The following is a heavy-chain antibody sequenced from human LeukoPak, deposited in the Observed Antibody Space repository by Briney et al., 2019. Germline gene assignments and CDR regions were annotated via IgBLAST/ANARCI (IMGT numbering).Heavy chain of an antibody. D-gene: IGHD2-2*01. CDR2: ISSNGGST. Sequence: GGSLRLSCAASGFSFSTYAMHWVRQAPGKGLEYVSAISSNGGSTYYASSVKGRFTISRDNSKNTLYLQMGSLRAEDMAVYYCARDLCSSTSCYALEYWGQGTLVTVSS. J-gene: IGHJ4*02. V-gene: IGHV3-64*01. CDR3: ARDLCSSTSCYALEY. CDR1: GFSFSTYA.